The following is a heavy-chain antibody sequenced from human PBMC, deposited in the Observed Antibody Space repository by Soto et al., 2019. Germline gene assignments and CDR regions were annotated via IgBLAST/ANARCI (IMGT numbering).Heavy chain of an antibody. CDR2: IHYSGSA. CDR3: ARGVGGSGLNWFDP. CDR1: GSSIIGYY. Sequence: QVQLQESGPGLVKPSETLSLTCTFSGSSIIGYYWTWIQQSPERGLEWIGYIHYSGSANYNPSLNSRLTMSVDRSKSQFSMKLASVTAADTAVYYCARGVGGSGLNWFDPWGQGTLVTVSS. J-gene: IGHJ5*02. D-gene: IGHD6-19*01. V-gene: IGHV4-59*12.